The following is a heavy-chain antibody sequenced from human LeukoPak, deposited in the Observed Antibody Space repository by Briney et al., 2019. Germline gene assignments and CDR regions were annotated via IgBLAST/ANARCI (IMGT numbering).Heavy chain of an antibody. J-gene: IGHJ4*02. D-gene: IGHD3-9*01. V-gene: IGHV3-74*01. Sequence: PGGSLRLSCAASGFTFSSYWMHWVRHAPGKGLVWVSRINSDGSSTNYADSVKGRFTISRDNAKNTLYLQMNSLRAEDTAVYYCARGWDILTGYPFDYWGQGTLVTVSS. CDR2: INSDGSST. CDR1: GFTFSSYW. CDR3: ARGWDILTGYPFDY.